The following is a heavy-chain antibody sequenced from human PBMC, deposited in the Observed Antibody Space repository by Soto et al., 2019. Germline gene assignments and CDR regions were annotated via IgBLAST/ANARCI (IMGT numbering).Heavy chain of an antibody. V-gene: IGHV4-30-4*01. CDR2: IYYSGST. D-gene: IGHD6-19*01. Sequence: SETLSLTCTVSGGSISSGDYYWSWIRQPPGKGLEWIGYIYYSGSTYYNPSLKSRVTISVDTSKNQFSLKLSSVTAADTAVYYCARGLAVAGPGNWFDPWGQGTLVTVSS. CDR3: ARGLAVAGPGNWFDP. CDR1: GGSISSGDYY. J-gene: IGHJ5*02.